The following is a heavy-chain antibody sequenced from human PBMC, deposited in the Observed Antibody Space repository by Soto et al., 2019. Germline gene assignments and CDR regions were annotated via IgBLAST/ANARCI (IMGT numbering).Heavy chain of an antibody. D-gene: IGHD6-19*01. V-gene: IGHV3-23*01. CDR2: ISGSGSST. J-gene: IGHJ6*02. CDR1: GFTFETYA. CDR3: AKRGPGSDYYYGMDV. Sequence: GSLRLSCAASGFTFETYAMSWVRQTPGKGLEWVSTISGSGSSTYYAESVKGRFTISRDNIRNMVHLQLSSLRAEDAAVYYCAKRGPGSDYYYGMDVWGQGTTVTVSS.